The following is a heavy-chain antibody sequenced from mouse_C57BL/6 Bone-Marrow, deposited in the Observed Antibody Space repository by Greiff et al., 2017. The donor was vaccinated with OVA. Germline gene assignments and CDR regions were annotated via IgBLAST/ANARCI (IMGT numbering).Heavy chain of an antibody. CDR1: GYAFTNYL. J-gene: IGHJ2*01. V-gene: IGHV1-54*01. CDR2: INPGSGGT. Sequence: VQVVESGAELVRPGTSVKVSCKASGYAFTNYLIEWVKQRPGQGLEWIGVINPGSGGTNYNEKFKGKATLTADKSSSTAYMQLSSLTSEDSAVYFCALYYDYDYWGQGTTLTVSS. D-gene: IGHD2-4*01. CDR3: ALYYDYDY.